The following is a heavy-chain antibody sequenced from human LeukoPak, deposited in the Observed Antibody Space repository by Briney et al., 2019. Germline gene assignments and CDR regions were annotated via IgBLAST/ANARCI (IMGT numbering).Heavy chain of an antibody. V-gene: IGHV4-39*01. D-gene: IGHD3-3*01. CDR2: IYYSGST. CDR1: GGSISSSSYY. CDR3: ARLPGYYDFWSGYFDY. J-gene: IGHJ4*02. Sequence: TSETLSLTCTVSGGSISSSSYYWGWIRQPPGKGLEWIGSIYYSGSTYYNPSLKSRVTISVDTSKNQFSLKLSSVTAADTAVYYCARLPGYYDFWSGYFDYWGQGTLVTVSS.